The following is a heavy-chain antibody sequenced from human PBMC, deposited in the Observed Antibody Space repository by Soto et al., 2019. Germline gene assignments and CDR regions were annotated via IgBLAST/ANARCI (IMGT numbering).Heavy chain of an antibody. V-gene: IGHV5-51*01. J-gene: IGHJ4*02. CDR2: IYGADSDT. CDR1: GYSFPNYW. D-gene: IGHD2-21*01. CDR3: VRHNGIGENRSPDY. Sequence: PGESLKISCKGSGYSFPNYWIAWVRQVPGKGLEWMGIIYGADSDTRYSPSFQGQVTISGDKSISIAYLQWSSLKASDTAMYYCVRHNGIGENRSPDYWGQGTLVTVSS.